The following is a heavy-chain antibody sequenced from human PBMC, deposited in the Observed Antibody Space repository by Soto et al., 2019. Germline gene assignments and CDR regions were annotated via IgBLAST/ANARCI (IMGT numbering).Heavy chain of an antibody. V-gene: IGHV1-18*04. J-gene: IGHJ4*02. Sequence: QVHLVQSGAEVKKPGASVKVSCKSSGFSFNTYGITWGRQSPGQGPEWMKWISTYNTKYAQKFAGRVTMTSEPVITDTSTIIAYMELVRLSPEDTAVYYCARVYDSYGWGGFDYWGQVTLVTVSS. D-gene: IGHD5-18*01. CDR2: ISTYNT. CDR1: GFSFNTYG. CDR3: ARVYDSYGWGGFDY.